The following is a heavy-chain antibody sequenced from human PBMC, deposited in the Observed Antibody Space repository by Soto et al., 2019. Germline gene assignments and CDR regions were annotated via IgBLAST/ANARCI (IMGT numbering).Heavy chain of an antibody. CDR1: GGSISSGTYY. V-gene: IGHV4-31*03. Sequence: QVQLQESGPGLVKPSQTLSLTCTVSGGSISSGTYYWNWIRQHPGKGLEWIGYIYNSGNTYYNPSLKSRVTISVDTSKNQFSLKLSSVTAADTAVYYCARATLEWPLLFDYWGHGALVTVSS. CDR2: IYNSGNT. J-gene: IGHJ4*01. D-gene: IGHD3-3*01. CDR3: ARATLEWPLLFDY.